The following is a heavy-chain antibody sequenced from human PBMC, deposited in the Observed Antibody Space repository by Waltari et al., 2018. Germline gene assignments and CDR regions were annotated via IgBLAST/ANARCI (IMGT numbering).Heavy chain of an antibody. V-gene: IGHV1-69*12. CDR3: AGGAKCGGDCPQDY. CDR2: IIPICGTA. Sequence: QVQLVQSGAEVKKPGSSVKVSCKASGGTFSSYAISWVRQAPGQGLEWMGGIIPICGTANYAQKCQGRVTITADESTSTAYMELSSLRSEDTAVYYCAGGAKCGGDCPQDYWGQGALVTVSS. J-gene: IGHJ4*02. D-gene: IGHD2-21*01. CDR1: GGTFSSYA.